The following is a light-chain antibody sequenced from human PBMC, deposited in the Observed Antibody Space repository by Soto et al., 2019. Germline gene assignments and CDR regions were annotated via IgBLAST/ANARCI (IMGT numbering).Light chain of an antibody. CDR2: EDF. Sequence: QSVLTQPPSVSGAPGRTVTISCTGSSSNIGARYEVHWYQQVPGTAPKLLIYEDFRRPSGVPDRFSGSKSGASASLAITGLQSEDEADYYCQSCDSSLSSVVFGGGTKLTVL. J-gene: IGLJ3*02. CDR1: SSNIGARYE. CDR3: QSCDSSLSSVV. V-gene: IGLV1-40*01.